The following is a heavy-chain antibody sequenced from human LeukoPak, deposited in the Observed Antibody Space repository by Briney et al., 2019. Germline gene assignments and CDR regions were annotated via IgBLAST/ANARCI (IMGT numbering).Heavy chain of an antibody. CDR1: GFTFNTYG. CDR3: GRSSTANSGPLYY. V-gene: IGHV3-33*01. Sequence: PGGSLRLSCAASGFTFNTYGMHWVRQAPGKGLEWMAVVWYDGDNKYYADSVKGRFTISRDNSKNTLYLQMNSLRAEDTAVYYCGRSSTANSGPLYYWGQGTLVTVSS. CDR2: VWYDGDNK. D-gene: IGHD3-10*01. J-gene: IGHJ4*02.